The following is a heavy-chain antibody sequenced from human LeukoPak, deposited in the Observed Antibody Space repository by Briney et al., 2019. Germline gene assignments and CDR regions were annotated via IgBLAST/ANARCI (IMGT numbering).Heavy chain of an antibody. Sequence: SETLSLTCTVSGVSISSYYWSWIRQPPGKGLVWIGYISYSGSTNYNPSLKSRVTISVDTSKNQFSLKLSSVTAADTAVYYCARDHGSGWTWAYDYWGQGTLVTVSS. CDR1: GVSISSYY. D-gene: IGHD6-19*01. CDR2: ISYSGST. V-gene: IGHV4-59*01. CDR3: ARDHGSGWTWAYDY. J-gene: IGHJ4*02.